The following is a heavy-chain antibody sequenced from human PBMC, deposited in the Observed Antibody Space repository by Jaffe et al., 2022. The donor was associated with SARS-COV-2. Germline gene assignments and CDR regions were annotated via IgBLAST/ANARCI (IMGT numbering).Heavy chain of an antibody. V-gene: IGHV3-48*01. CDR3: VGRGDTPPITY. J-gene: IGHJ4*02. Sequence: EVQLVESGGGLVQPGGSLRLSCAASGFTFSNYRMNWVRQAPGKGLEWVSYISGSGSSTLYTDSVKGRFTISRDNAKNSLYLQMSSLRAGDTAVYYCVGRGDTPPITYWGQGTLVAVSS. D-gene: IGHD3-16*01. CDR1: GFTFSNYR. CDR2: ISGSGSST.